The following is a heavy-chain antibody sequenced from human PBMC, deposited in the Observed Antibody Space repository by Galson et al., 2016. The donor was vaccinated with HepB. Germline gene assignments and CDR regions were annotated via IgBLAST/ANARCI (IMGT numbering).Heavy chain of an antibody. Sequence: SLRLSCAASGFIVSNDYMNWVRQAPGKGLERLSVSYGDGSKYYAESVRGRFTISRDNSKNSVFLQMNNLRAEDTAVYYCARDPGFRNGMNVWGQGTTVTVSS. CDR1: GFIVSNDY. CDR3: ARDPGFRNGMNV. V-gene: IGHV3-53*01. CDR2: SYGDGSK. J-gene: IGHJ6*02.